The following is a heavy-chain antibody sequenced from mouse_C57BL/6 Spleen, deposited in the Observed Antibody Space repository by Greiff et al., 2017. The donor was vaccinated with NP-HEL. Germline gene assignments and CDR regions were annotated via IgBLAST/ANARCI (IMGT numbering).Heavy chain of an antibody. Sequence: VQLQQSGPELAKPGASVKISCKASGYAFSSSWMNWVKQRPGKGLEWIGRIYPGDGDTNYNGKFKGKATLTADKSSSTAYMHLSSLTSEDSAVYFCARGILSNWYYFDYWGQGTTLTVSS. CDR3: ARGILSNWYYFDY. CDR1: GYAFSSSW. J-gene: IGHJ2*01. CDR2: IYPGDGDT. D-gene: IGHD4-1*01. V-gene: IGHV1-82*01.